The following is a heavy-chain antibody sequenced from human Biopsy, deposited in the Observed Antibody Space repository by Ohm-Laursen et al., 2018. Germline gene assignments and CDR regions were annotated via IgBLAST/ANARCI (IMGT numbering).Heavy chain of an antibody. D-gene: IGHD2-21*02. J-gene: IGHJ5*01. CDR1: GYTFINNG. CDR3: ARVVSLCGGDCYSLDS. CDR2: ISPKNGNT. V-gene: IGHV1-18*01. Sequence: PSVKVSCKASGYTFINNGISWVRQAPGQGLEGMGWISPKNGNTYFTQHFQDRITMTTDTSTTTAYMELKSLRSDDTAVYYSARVVSLCGGDCYSLDSWGQGTLVTVSS.